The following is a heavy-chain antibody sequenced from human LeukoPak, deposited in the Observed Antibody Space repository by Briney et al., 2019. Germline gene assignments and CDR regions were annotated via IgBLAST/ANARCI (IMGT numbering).Heavy chain of an antibody. CDR1: GFTFSSYA. CDR3: AKSYCSSTSCYREAFDI. CDR2: ISGSGGST. J-gene: IGHJ3*02. Sequence: QAGGSLRLSCAASGFTFSSYAMSWVRQAPGKGLEWVSAISGSGGSTYYADSVKGRFTISRDNSKNTLYLQMNSLRAEDTAVYYCAKSYCSSTSCYREAFDIWGQGTMVTVSS. V-gene: IGHV3-23*01. D-gene: IGHD2-2*02.